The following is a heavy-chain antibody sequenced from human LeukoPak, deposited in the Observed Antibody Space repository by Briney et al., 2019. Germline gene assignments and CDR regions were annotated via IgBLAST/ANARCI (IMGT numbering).Heavy chain of an antibody. D-gene: IGHD1-26*01. CDR3: ARVGGGSGSYYF. CDR2: INPNSGGT. V-gene: IGHV1-2*06. CDR1: GYTFTCYY. Sequence: ASVKVSCKASGYTFTCYYMHWVRQAPGQGLEWMGRINPNSGGTNYAQKFQGRVTMTRDTSISTAYMELSRLRSDDTAVYYCARVGGGSGSYYFWGQGTLVTVSS. J-gene: IGHJ4*02.